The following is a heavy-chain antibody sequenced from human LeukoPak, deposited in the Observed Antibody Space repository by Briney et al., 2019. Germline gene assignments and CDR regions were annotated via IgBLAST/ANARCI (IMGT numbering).Heavy chain of an antibody. Sequence: PSETLSLTCTVSGGSVSSHNYYWTWIRQPAGKGLQWIGYISYSGSTNYNPSLKSRVTISLHTSKNQFSLRLSSLTAADTAVYYCARRHYYNGRAYYFLDCWGQGTLVTVSS. V-gene: IGHV4-61*01. CDR3: ARRHYYNGRAYYFLDC. CDR2: ISYSGST. J-gene: IGHJ4*02. CDR1: GGSVSSHNYY. D-gene: IGHD3-22*01.